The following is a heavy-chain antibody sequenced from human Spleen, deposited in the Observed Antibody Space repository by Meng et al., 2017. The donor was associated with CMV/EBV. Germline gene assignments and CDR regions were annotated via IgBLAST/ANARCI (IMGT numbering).Heavy chain of an antibody. J-gene: IGHJ6*02. Sequence: ASVKVSCKASGGTFSSYAISWVRQAPGQGLEWMGWISAYNGNTNYAQKLQGRVTMTTDTSTSTAYMELRSLRSDDTAVYYCARPNYDFWSGYENDYYYYGMDVWGQGTTVTVSS. CDR1: GGTFSSYA. CDR2: ISAYNGNT. D-gene: IGHD3-3*01. CDR3: ARPNYDFWSGYENDYYYYGMDV. V-gene: IGHV1-18*01.